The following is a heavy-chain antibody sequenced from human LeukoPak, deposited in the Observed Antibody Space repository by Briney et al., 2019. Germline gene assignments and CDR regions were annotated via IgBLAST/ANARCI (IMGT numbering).Heavy chain of an antibody. CDR3: ARVRWFGRWVGYYFDY. CDR1: GGSISSGDYY. CDR2: IYYSGST. J-gene: IGHJ4*02. Sequence: PSQTLSLTCTVSGGSISSGDYYWSWIRQPPGKGLEWIGYIYYSGSTYYNPSLKSRVTISVDTSKNQFSLKLSSVTAADTAVYYCARVRWFGRWVGYYFDYWGQGTLVTVSS. D-gene: IGHD3-10*01. V-gene: IGHV4-30-4*01.